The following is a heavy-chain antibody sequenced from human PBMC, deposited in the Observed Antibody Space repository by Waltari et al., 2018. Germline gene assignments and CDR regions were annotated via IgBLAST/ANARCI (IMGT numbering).Heavy chain of an antibody. CDR3: ARCLERALKLERSAFDI. CDR2: IYTGGST. V-gene: IGHV4-4*07. J-gene: IGHJ3*02. Sequence: QVQLQESGAGLVKPSETLSLTGTVTGGSISRYYWSWIRQPAGKGLEWNGRIYTGGSTNYNPSLKSRVTMSVATSKNQFSLKLSSVPAADTAVYYCARCLERALKLERSAFDIWGQGTLVTVSS. CDR1: GGSISRYY. D-gene: IGHD3-3*01.